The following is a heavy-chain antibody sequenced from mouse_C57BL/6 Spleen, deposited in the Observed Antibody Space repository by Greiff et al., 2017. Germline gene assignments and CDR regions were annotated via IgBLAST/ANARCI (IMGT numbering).Heavy chain of an antibody. V-gene: IGHV1-52*01. D-gene: IGHD1-2*01. CDR2: IDPSDSET. CDR3: AKEATALDY. Sequence: QVQLKQPGAELVRPGSSVKLSCKASGYTFTSYWMHWVKQRPIQGLEWIGNIDPSDSETHYNQKFKDKATVTVDKSSSTAYMQLSRLTSEDSAVYSRAKEATALDYWGQGTTLTVSS. CDR1: GYTFTSYW. J-gene: IGHJ2*01.